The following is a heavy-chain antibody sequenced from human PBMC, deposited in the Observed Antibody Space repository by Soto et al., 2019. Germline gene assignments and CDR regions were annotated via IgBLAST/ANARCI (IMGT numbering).Heavy chain of an antibody. CDR1: GGSISSYY. V-gene: IGHV4-59*01. CDR2: IYYSGST. D-gene: IGHD5-18*01. Sequence: QVQLQESGPGLVKPSETLSLTCTVSGGSISSYYWSWIRQPPGKGLEWIGYIYYSGSTNYNPSLKSRVTISLDTSRNQLSLKLSSVTAADTAVYYCARDSGYSYGYGVYFDYWGQGTLVTVSS. J-gene: IGHJ4*02. CDR3: ARDSGYSYGYGVYFDY.